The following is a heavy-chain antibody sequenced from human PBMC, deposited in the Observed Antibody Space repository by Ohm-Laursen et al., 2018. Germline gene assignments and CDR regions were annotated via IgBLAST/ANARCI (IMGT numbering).Heavy chain of an antibody. CDR1: GFTIRSYW. CDR2: IKSDGSST. J-gene: IGHJ4*02. Sequence: SLRLSCAASGFTIRSYWTHWVRQAPGKGPVWVSRIKSDGSSTNYADSVKGRFTISRDNAKNTLYLQMNSLRAEDTAVYYCAREYSSSSAALGYWGQGTLVTVSS. CDR3: AREYSSSSAALGY. V-gene: IGHV3-74*01. D-gene: IGHD6-6*01.